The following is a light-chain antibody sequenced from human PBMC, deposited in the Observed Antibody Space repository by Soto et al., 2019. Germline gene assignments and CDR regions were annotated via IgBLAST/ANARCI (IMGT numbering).Light chain of an antibody. V-gene: IGLV2-8*01. Sequence: QSALTQPPSASGSPGQSVTISCTGTSSDVGGYKYVSWYQQHSGKAPKLMIYEVSKRPSGVPDRFSGSKSGNTASLTVSGLQAEDEADYYCSSYAGSNNLVVFGGGTKLTVL. CDR2: EVS. J-gene: IGLJ2*01. CDR1: SSDVGGYKY. CDR3: SSYAGSNNLVV.